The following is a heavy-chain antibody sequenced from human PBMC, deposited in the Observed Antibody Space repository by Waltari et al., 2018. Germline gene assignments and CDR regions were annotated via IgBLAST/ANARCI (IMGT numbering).Heavy chain of an antibody. D-gene: IGHD3-22*01. CDR3: ARAAHYYDSSGYYAY. V-gene: IGHV3-53*01. CDR2: IYSGGST. J-gene: IGHJ4*02. CDR1: GFTVSRNY. Sequence: EVQLVESGGGLIQPGGSLRLSCAASGFTVSRNYMSWVRQAPGKGLEWVSVIYSGGSTYYADSVKGRFTISRDNSKNTLYLQMNSLRAEDTAVYYCARAAHYYDSSGYYAYWGQGTLVTVSS.